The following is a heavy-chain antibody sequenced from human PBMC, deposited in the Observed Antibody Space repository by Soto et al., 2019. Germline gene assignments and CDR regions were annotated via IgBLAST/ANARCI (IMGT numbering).Heavy chain of an antibody. CDR3: AKDRQPDGFWPFDH. Sequence: EVQLVESGGDLVQPGGSLRLSCVASGFTFGTYTMSWVRQAPGQGLEWLSGIYGGGDGISYSDSVKGRFTISRDNSRNTLYLQMNSLRSDDTGIYYCAKDRQPDGFWPFDHWGRGTLIIVSS. V-gene: IGHV3-23*04. CDR1: GFTFGTYT. CDR2: IYGGGDGI. J-gene: IGHJ4*02. D-gene: IGHD3-3*01.